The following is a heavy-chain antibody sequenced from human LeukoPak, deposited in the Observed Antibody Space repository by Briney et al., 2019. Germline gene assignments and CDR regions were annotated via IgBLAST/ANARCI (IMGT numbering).Heavy chain of an antibody. CDR2: INPNSGGT. Sequence: ASVKVSCKASGYTFTGYYMHWVRQAPGQGLEWMGWINPNSGGTNYAQKFQGRVTMTRDTSISTAYMELSRLRSEDTAVYYCAQYSSSSGERWFDPWGQGTLVTVSS. J-gene: IGHJ5*02. CDR3: AQYSSSSGERWFDP. V-gene: IGHV1-2*02. D-gene: IGHD6-6*01. CDR1: GYTFTGYY.